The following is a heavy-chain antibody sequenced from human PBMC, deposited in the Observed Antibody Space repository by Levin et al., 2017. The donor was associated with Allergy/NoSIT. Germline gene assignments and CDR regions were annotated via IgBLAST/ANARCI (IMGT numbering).Heavy chain of an antibody. D-gene: IGHD2-2*02. CDR2: ISGSGGST. CDR3: AKGLGYCSSTSCYTAVAAWFQH. CDR1: GFTFSSYA. J-gene: IGHJ1*01. Sequence: GESLKISCAASGFTFSSYAMSWVRQAPGKGLEWVSAISGSGGSTYYADSVKGRFTISRDNSKNTLYLQMNSLRAEDTAVYYCAKGLGYCSSTSCYTAVAAWFQHWGQGTLVTVSS. V-gene: IGHV3-23*01.